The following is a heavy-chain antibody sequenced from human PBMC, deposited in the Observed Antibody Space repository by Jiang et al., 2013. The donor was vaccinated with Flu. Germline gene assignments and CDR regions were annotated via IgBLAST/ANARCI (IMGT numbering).Heavy chain of an antibody. D-gene: IGHD2/OR15-2a*01. CDR1: GYSFPTYW. CDR3: ASVEGSFWDF. CDR2: ITPGASGA. V-gene: IGHV5-51*01. Sequence: GAEVKKPGESLKISCKAFGYSFPTYWIGWVRQIRGKGLEWLGIITPGASGARYSPSFHGQVTITADTSINTTFLQWSSLKTSDSAMYYCASVEGSFWDFWGQGTPVTVSS. J-gene: IGHJ4*02.